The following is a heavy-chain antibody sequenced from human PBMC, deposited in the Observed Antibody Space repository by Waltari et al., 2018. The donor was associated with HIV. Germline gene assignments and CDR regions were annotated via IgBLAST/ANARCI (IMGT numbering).Heavy chain of an antibody. D-gene: IGHD3-9*01. Sequence: QVVLIESGAEVKQPGGSVKVSCKAAGYSVPNLSMHWVRQAPGKGLEWMGGFDPEGDETIYAQKFQGRLSMTEDTSTDTAYMELRGLRSDDTAVYYCASNDRPVYFFDYWSHGTLVTVSS. CDR2: FDPEGDET. V-gene: IGHV1-24*01. CDR1: GYSVPNLS. CDR3: ASNDRPVYFFDY. J-gene: IGHJ4*01.